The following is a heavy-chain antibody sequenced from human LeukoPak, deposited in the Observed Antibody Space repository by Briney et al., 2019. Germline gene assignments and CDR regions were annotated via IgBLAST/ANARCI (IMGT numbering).Heavy chain of an antibody. V-gene: IGHV1-3*01. CDR2: INADDGNT. CDR1: GYTFTTYA. Sequence: VSVKVSCKTSGYTFTTYAIHWVRQAPGQRLEWMGLINADDGNTRYSQRFQGRVTITRDTSANTAYMELSSLRFEDTAVYYCARGIVVQPSANWFDPWGQGTTVTVSS. D-gene: IGHD2-2*01. J-gene: IGHJ5*01. CDR3: ARGIVVQPSANWFDP.